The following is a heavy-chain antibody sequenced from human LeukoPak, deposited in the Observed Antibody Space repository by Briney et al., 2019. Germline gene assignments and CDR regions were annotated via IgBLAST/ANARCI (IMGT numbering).Heavy chain of an antibody. V-gene: IGHV4-34*01. J-gene: IGHJ5*02. D-gene: IGHD3-3*01. CDR2: INHSGST. CDR1: GGSFSGYY. CDR3: ARQELYYDFWSGYYTGVWFDP. Sequence: SETLSLTCAVYGGSFSGYYWSWIRQPPGKGLEWIGEINHSGSTNYNPSLKSRVTISVDTSKNQFSLKLGSVTAADTAVYYCARQELYYDFWSGYYTGVWFDPWGQGTLVTVSS.